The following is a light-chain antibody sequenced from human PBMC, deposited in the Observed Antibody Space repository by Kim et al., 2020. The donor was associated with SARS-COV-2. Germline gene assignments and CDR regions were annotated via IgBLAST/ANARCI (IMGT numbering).Light chain of an antibody. CDR2: EVS. CDR1: RSDVWGYNR. V-gene: IGLV2-23*02. Sequence: QLVTISCTGTRSDVWGYNRVSWYQQPPGKAPKLLIYEVSKRPAGVSNRFSGSKSGNTASLTISGLQAEDEADYYCCSYAGSSTFVVFGGGTKLTVL. CDR3: CSYAGSSTFVV. J-gene: IGLJ2*01.